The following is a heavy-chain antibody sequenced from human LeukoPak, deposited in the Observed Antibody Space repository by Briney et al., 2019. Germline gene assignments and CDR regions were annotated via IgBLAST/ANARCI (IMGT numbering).Heavy chain of an antibody. CDR1: GDSFSNSNW. CDR3: AKAVTATSGWFSLDS. Sequence: SETLSLTCVVSGDSFSNSNWWSWVRQPPGKGLEWIGEISQSGSTNYHPSLKSRVIISIDKSKNHFSLKLSPVTAADTAIYYCAKAVTATSGWFSLDSWGQGTLVTVSS. V-gene: IGHV4-4*02. CDR2: ISQSGST. J-gene: IGHJ4*02. D-gene: IGHD2-21*02.